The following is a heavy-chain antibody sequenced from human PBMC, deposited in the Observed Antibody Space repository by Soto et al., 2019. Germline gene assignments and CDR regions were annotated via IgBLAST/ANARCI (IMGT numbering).Heavy chain of an antibody. D-gene: IGHD3-22*01. CDR3: SRDYCYYDSSGYSGGVNGFDI. Sequence: VASVKVSCKASGYTFTNYAMHWVRQAPGQRLEWMGWINPGNGNTKYSQNFQGRVTIPRDPSASIAYMELNGLGSEDTAVYYFSRDYCYYDSSGYSGGVNGFDIWGQGTMVTVSS. J-gene: IGHJ3*02. CDR2: INPGNGNT. CDR1: GYTFTNYA. V-gene: IGHV1-3*01.